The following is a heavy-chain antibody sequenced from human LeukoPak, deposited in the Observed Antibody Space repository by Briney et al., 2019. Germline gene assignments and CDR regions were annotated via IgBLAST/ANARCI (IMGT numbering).Heavy chain of an antibody. CDR2: IFHSGRA. Sequence: SETLSLTCGVSGYSISSGYYWGWIRQPPGKGLEWIGSIFHSGRAYYSPSLKSRVTISVDTSKNQFSLKLTSVTAADTAVYYCARDVYGGHHNHWGQGTLVTVSS. CDR3: ARDVYGGHHNH. CDR1: GYSISSGYY. V-gene: IGHV4-38-2*02. D-gene: IGHD4/OR15-4a*01. J-gene: IGHJ1*01.